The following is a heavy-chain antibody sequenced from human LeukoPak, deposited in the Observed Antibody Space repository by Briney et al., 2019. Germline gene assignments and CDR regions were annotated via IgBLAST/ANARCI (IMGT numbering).Heavy chain of an antibody. CDR1: GFTFSSYA. D-gene: IGHD3-3*01. CDR3: ARDRSDGRFLDQPASDY. CDR2: ISYDGSNK. V-gene: IGHV3-30-3*01. Sequence: PGRSLRLSCAASGFTFSSYAMHWVRQAPGKGLEWVAVISYDGSNKYYADAVKGRFTISRDNSKNTLYLQMNSLRAEDTAVYYCARDRSDGRFLDQPASDYWGQGTLVTVSS. J-gene: IGHJ4*02.